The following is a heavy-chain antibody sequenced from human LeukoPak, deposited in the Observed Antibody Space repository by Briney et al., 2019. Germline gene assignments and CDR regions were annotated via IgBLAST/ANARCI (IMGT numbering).Heavy chain of an antibody. V-gene: IGHV3-48*03. D-gene: IGHD2-2*01. CDR2: ISSSGSTI. Sequence: PGGSLRLSCAASGFTFSSYEMNWVRQAPGKGLEWVSYISSSGSTIYYADSVKGRFTISRDNAKNSLYLQMNSLRAEDTAVHYCARGGCSSTSCRYYYYYGMDVWGQGTTVTVSS. CDR3: ARGGCSSTSCRYYYYYGMDV. CDR1: GFTFSSYE. J-gene: IGHJ6*02.